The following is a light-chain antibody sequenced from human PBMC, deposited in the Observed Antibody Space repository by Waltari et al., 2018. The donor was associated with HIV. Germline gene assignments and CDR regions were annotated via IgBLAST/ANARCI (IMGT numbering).Light chain of an antibody. CDR3: QQYANVPPIT. J-gene: IGKJ5*01. Sequence: DIRMTQSPSSMSASVGDRVTITCQASQDITNLLNWYQQKPGTAPNLLIYDASTLEVGVSSRFSGSGSGTTFRFTITNLQPEDVGTFYCQQYANVPPITFGQGTRVEIK. CDR2: DAS. CDR1: QDITNL. V-gene: IGKV1-33*01.